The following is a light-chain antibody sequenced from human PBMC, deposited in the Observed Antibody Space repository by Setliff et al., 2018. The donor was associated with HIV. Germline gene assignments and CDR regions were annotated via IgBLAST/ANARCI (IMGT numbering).Light chain of an antibody. V-gene: IGLV2-23*01. Sequence: QSVLTQPASVSGSPGQSITISCTGSSSNVGNYNLVSWYQVHPGKVPKVIIFEATKRPSGISDRFSGSKSANTASLTISRLQAEDEADYYCYSYATGKTLVFGGGTKVTVL. CDR2: EAT. CDR1: SSNVGNYNL. CDR3: YSYATGKTLV. J-gene: IGLJ2*01.